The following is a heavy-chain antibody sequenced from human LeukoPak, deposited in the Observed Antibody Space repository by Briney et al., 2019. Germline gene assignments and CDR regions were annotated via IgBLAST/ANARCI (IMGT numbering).Heavy chain of an antibody. D-gene: IGHD3-3*01. V-gene: IGHV3-64*01. CDR2: ISSNGGST. J-gene: IGHJ6*02. CDR3: VRALYDFWNGHYGMDV. Sequence: GGSLRLSCAASGFTFSSYAMHWVRQAPGKGLEYVSAISSNGGSTYYANSVKGRFTISRDNARNSLDLQMNSPRAEDTAVYYCVRALYDFWNGHYGMDVWGQGTTVAVSS. CDR1: GFTFSSYA.